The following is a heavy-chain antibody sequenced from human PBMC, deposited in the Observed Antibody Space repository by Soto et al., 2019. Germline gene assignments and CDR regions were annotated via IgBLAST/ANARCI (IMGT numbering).Heavy chain of an antibody. CDR3: GARLPSDY. CDR1: GGSFSDHY. J-gene: IGHJ4*02. V-gene: IGHV4-34*01. CDR2: INHSGST. Sequence: PSETLSLTCAVYGGSFSDHYWSWIRQPPGKGLEWIGEINHSGSTDYNPSLKSRVTISVDRSKNQFSLKLSSVTAADTAVYYCGARLPSDYWGQGELVTVSS. D-gene: IGHD2-21*02.